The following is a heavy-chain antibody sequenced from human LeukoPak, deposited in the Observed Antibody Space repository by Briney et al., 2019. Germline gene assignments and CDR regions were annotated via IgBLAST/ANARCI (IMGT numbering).Heavy chain of an antibody. D-gene: IGHD3-22*01. CDR1: GGSIRSYY. CDR2: IYYSGST. CDR3: ARDLYFPDTSGYKDY. V-gene: IGHV4-59*12. J-gene: IGHJ4*02. Sequence: SETLSLTCTVSGGSIRSYYWSWIRQPPGKGLEWIGYIYYSGSTNYNPSLKSRVTISLYTSKNEFSLKLSSVTAADTAIYYCARDLYFPDTSGYKDYWGQGILVTVSS.